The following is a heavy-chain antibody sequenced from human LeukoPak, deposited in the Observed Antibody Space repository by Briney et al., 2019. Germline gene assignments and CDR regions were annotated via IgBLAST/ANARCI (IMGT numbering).Heavy chain of an antibody. Sequence: GGALRLSRVPSRCTVSRNYMRGVRQAPRAGLEWVSVIYSGGSTYYADSLKGRFTIPRDNSKNTLYLQMNILRAEDTAVDYCARASYDSSGSPTVDYWGQGTLVTVSS. J-gene: IGHJ4*02. CDR2: IYSGGST. CDR1: RCTVSRNY. CDR3: ARASYDSSGSPTVDY. V-gene: IGHV3-53*01. D-gene: IGHD3-22*01.